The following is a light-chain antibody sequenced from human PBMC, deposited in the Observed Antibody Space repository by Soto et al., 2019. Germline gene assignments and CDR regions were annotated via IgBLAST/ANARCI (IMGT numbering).Light chain of an antibody. CDR2: SNN. J-gene: IGLJ3*02. CDR1: SSNIGSNT. CDR3: AAWDDSLISWV. Sequence: QLVLTQPPSASGTPGQRVSISCSGSSSNIGSNTVNWYQQLPGTAPKLLIYSNNQRPSGVPDRFSGSKSGTSASLAISGLQSEDEADYYCAAWDDSLISWVFGGGTQLTVL. V-gene: IGLV1-44*01.